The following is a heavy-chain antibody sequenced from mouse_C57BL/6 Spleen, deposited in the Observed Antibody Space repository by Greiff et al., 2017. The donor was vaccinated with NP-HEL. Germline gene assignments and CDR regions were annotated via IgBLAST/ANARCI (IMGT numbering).Heavy chain of an antibody. CDR3: ARSDYGNAYYFDY. V-gene: IGHV1-64*01. D-gene: IGHD1-1*01. Sequence: VQLQQPGAELVKPGASVKLSCKASGYTFTSYWMHWVKQRPGQGLEWIGMIHPNGGSTNYIEKFKGKATLTVDKSSSTAYMQLSSLTSEDAAVYYCARSDYGNAYYFDYWGKGTTLTVS. CDR2: IHPNGGST. J-gene: IGHJ2*01. CDR1: GYTFTSYW.